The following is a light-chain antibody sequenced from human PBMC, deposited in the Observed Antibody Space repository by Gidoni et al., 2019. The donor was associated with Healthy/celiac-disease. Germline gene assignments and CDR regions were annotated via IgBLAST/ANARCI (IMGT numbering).Light chain of an antibody. CDR1: QSVSSN. J-gene: IGKJ4*01. Sequence: EIVMTQSPATLSVSPGERATLSCRASQSVSSNLAWYQQKPGQAPRLLIYGASTRATGIPARFSGSGSGTEFTLTISSLQSEDLAVYYCQQYNNWPPLPFGGGTKVEIK. V-gene: IGKV3-15*01. CDR3: QQYNNWPPLP. CDR2: GAS.